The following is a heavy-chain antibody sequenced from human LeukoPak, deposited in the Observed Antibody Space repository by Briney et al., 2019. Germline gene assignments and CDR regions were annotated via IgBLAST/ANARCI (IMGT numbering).Heavy chain of an antibody. CDR3: AKQLGYCSDGSCYFPY. Sequence: GGSLRLSCAASGFTFSSYWMHWVRQAPGKGLVWASAISNNGGYTYYADSVQGRFTISRDNSKSTLCLQMNSLRAEDTAVYYCAKQLGYCSDGSCYFPYWGQGTLVTVSS. CDR1: GFTFSSYW. J-gene: IGHJ4*02. CDR2: ISNNGGYT. D-gene: IGHD2-15*01. V-gene: IGHV3-23*01.